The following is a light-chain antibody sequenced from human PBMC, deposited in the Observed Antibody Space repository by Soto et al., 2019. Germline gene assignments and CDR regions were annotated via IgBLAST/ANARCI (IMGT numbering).Light chain of an antibody. J-gene: IGKJ1*01. CDR2: AAS. V-gene: IGKV1-39*01. Sequence: IQMTQSPASLSASVGDRVTITCXASQSMRTYLNWYQQKPGKAPKLLIYAASSLQSGVPSRFSGSGSGTDFTLTISSLQPEDFATYYCQQSYSTPRTFGQGTKVDIK. CDR1: QSMRTY. CDR3: QQSYSTPRT.